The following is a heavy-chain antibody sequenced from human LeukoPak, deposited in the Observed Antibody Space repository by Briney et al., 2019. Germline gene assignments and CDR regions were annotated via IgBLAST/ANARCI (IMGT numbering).Heavy chain of an antibody. V-gene: IGHV3-21*01. D-gene: IGHD6-13*01. CDR3: ARAKQQLEPEDY. CDR1: GFTFSSYS. CDR2: ISSSSSYI. Sequence: GGSLRLSCAASGFTFSSYSMNWVRQAPGKGLEWVSSISSSSSYIYYADSVKGRFTISRDNAKNSLYLQMNSLRAEDTAVYYCARAKQQLEPEDYWGQGTLVTVSS. J-gene: IGHJ4*02.